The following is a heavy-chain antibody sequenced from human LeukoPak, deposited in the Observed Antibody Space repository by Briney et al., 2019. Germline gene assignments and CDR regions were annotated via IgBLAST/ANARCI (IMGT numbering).Heavy chain of an antibody. Sequence: PSETLSLTCTVSGGSISSGDYYWSWIREPPGKGLKWIGYIYYSGSTYYNPSLKSRVTISVDTSKNQFSLKLSSVTAADTAVYYCARERGSGSYTSFDYWGQGTLVTVSS. CDR1: GGSISSGDYY. CDR3: ARERGSGSYTSFDY. J-gene: IGHJ4*02. V-gene: IGHV4-30-4*01. D-gene: IGHD3-10*01. CDR2: IYYSGST.